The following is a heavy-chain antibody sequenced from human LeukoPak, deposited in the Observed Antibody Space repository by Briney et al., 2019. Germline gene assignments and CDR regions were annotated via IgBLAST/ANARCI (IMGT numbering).Heavy chain of an antibody. CDR3: ASVRGGYYFDY. Sequence: HPGGSLRLSCAASGFTFSTYWMSWVRQAPGKGLEWVANIKQDGSEKDYVDSVKGRFTISRDNAKNSLFLQVNSLRAEDTAMYYCASVRGGYYFDYWGQGTLVTVSS. V-gene: IGHV3-7*01. D-gene: IGHD3-16*01. CDR1: GFTFSTYW. J-gene: IGHJ4*02. CDR2: IKQDGSEK.